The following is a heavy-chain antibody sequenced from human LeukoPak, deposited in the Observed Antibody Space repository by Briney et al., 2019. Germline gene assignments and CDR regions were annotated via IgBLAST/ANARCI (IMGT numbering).Heavy chain of an antibody. CDR2: IYSGGST. J-gene: IGHJ4*02. CDR3: ARVPFDYGDYTFDY. D-gene: IGHD4-17*01. CDR1: GFTVSSNY. V-gene: IGHV3-53*01. Sequence: GGSLRLSCAASGFTVSSNYMSWVRQAPGKGLGWVSVIYSGGSTYYADSVKGRFTISRDNSKNTLYLQMNSLRAEDTAVYYCARVPFDYGDYTFDYWGQGTLVTVSS.